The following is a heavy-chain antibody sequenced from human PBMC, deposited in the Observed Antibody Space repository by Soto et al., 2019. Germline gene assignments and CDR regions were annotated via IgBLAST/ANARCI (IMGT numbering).Heavy chain of an antibody. CDR3: ARDQGYYDSRGYDKSYGMDV. V-gene: IGHV3-33*01. J-gene: IGHJ6*02. CDR1: GFTFSSYG. CDR2: IWYDGSNK. D-gene: IGHD3-22*01. Sequence: WGSLRLSCAASGFTFSSYGMHWVCQAPGKGLERVAVIWYDGSNKYYADSVKGRFTISRDNSKNTLYLQMNSLRAEDTAVYYCARDQGYYDSRGYDKSYGMDVWGQGTTVTVSS.